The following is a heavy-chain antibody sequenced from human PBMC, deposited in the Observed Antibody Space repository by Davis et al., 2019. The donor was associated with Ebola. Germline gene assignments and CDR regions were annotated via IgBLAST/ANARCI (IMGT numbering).Heavy chain of an antibody. V-gene: IGHV3-30*18. CDR2: MSYDGVDS. CDR1: GFVFRNYV. Sequence: GESLKISCAASGFVFRNYVMSWVRQPPGKGLEWVAVMSYDGVDSYYADSVKGRFTISRDNSKNTLYLQMNSLRADDTAVYYFAKAAFSNTEYGIDYWGQGTLVTVSS. D-gene: IGHD3-3*02. CDR3: AKAAFSNTEYGIDY. J-gene: IGHJ4*02.